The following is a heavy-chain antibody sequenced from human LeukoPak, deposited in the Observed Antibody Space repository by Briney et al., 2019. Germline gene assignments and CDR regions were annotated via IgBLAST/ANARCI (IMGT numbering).Heavy chain of an antibody. V-gene: IGHV1-18*01. D-gene: IGHD3-10*01. J-gene: IGHJ5*02. CDR1: GYTFTSDG. CDR2: ISAYNGNT. Sequence: GASLKVSCKASGYTFTSDGISWGRHAPGQGLEWRGWISAYNGNTNYAQKLQGRVIITTDTSTSTAHIELRSLRAGDTALDICARDLKGRGGPMDWFDRGGQATLVTVSA. CDR3: ARDLKGRGGPMDWFDR.